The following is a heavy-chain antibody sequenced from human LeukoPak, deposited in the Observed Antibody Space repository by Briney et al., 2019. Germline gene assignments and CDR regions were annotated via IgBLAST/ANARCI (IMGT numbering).Heavy chain of an antibody. J-gene: IGHJ4*02. CDR2: INPNSGGT. D-gene: IGHD3-3*01. CDR1: GYTFTGYY. V-gene: IGHV1-2*02. Sequence: GASVKVSCKASGYTFTGYYMHWVRQAPGQGLEWMGWINPNSGGTNYAQKFQGRVTMTRDTSISTAYMELSRLRSDDTAVYYCARGLSDFWSGYYTGSRDYWGQGTLVTVPS. CDR3: ARGLSDFWSGYYTGSRDY.